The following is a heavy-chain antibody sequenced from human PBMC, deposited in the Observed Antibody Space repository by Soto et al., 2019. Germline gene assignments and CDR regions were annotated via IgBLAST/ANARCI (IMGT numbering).Heavy chain of an antibody. CDR1: GGSLSSGGYY. J-gene: IGHJ4*02. CDR3: ARVKAAAGTGFDY. Sequence: PSETLSLTYTVSGGSLSSGGYYWSWIRQHPGKGLEWIGYIYYSGSTYYNPSLKSRVTISVDTSKNQFSLKLSSVTAADTAVYYCARVKAAAGTGFDYWGQGTLVTVSS. D-gene: IGHD6-13*01. CDR2: IYYSGST. V-gene: IGHV4-31*03.